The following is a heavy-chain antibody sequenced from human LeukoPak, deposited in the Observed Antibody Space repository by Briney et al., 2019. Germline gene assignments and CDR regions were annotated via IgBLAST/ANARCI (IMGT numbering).Heavy chain of an antibody. CDR3: AKKVVVGATSPYSDFQD. V-gene: IGHV3-23*01. J-gene: IGHJ1*01. Sequence: GGSLRLSCVASGFTFSSYTMSWVRQAPGKGLEWVSAISGSGVTTHYAGSVKGRFSISRDNSKNTLYLQMNSLRAEDTALYYCAKKVVVGATSPYSDFQDWGQGTLVTVSS. CDR2: ISGSGVTT. D-gene: IGHD1-26*01. CDR1: GFTFSSYT.